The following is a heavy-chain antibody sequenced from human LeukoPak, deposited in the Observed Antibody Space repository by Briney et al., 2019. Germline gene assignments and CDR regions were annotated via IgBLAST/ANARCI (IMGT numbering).Heavy chain of an antibody. V-gene: IGHV1-2*02. CDR2: INPNSGGT. D-gene: IGHD6-13*01. CDR3: ARLKGSAAAGTG. Sequence: GASVKVSCKASGYTFTSYDINWVRQAPGQGLEWMGWINPNSGGTNYAQKFQGRVTMTRDTSISTAYMELSRLRSDDTAVYYCARLKGSAAAGTGWGQGTLVTVSS. CDR1: GYTFTSYD. J-gene: IGHJ4*02.